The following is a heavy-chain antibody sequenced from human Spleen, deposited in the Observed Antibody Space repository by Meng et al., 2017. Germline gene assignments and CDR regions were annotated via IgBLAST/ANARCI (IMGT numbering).Heavy chain of an antibody. CDR3: AHIGDIATTRLES. Sequence: GESLKISCAVSGLNSNDAWMSWVRQAPGKGLEWIGRIKSKGSGGTIDYSAPVKGRFTVSRDDSKNTLYLRMNRLKTEDTAVYHCAHIGDIATTRLESWGQGTLVTVSS. V-gene: IGHV3-15*03. CDR2: IKSKGSGGTI. D-gene: IGHD5-12*01. CDR1: GLNSNDAW. J-gene: IGHJ5*01.